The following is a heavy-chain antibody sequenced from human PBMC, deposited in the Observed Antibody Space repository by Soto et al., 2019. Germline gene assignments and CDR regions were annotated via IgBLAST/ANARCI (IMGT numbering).Heavy chain of an antibody. D-gene: IGHD2-2*01. Sequence: PGGSLRLSCAASGFTFSNAWMNWVRQAPGKGLEWVGRIKSKDDGGTTDYAAPVKGRFTISRDDSKTTLYLQMNSLKTEDTAVYYCAKNSESSTYSSIDYWGQGTLVTVSS. CDR1: GFTFSNAW. V-gene: IGHV3-15*07. J-gene: IGHJ4*02. CDR3: AKNSESSTYSSIDY. CDR2: IKSKDDGGTT.